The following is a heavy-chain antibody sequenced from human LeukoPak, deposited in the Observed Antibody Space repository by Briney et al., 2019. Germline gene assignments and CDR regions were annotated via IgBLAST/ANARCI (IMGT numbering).Heavy chain of an antibody. J-gene: IGHJ4*02. V-gene: IGHV3-48*03. CDR1: GFTFSSYE. Sequence: GGSLRLSCAASGFTFSSYEMNWVRQAPGKGLEWVSYISSSGSTIYYADSVKGRFTISRDNAKNSLYLQMNSLRADDTAIYFCARAFKDVFRGVGFRFDFWGQGTLVTVSS. CDR2: ISSSGSTI. CDR3: ARAFKDVFRGVGFRFDF. D-gene: IGHD2-8*02.